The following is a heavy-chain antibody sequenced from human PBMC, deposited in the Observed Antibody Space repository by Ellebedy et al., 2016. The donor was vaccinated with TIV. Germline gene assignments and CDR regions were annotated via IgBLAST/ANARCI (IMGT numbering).Heavy chain of an antibody. CDR2: INPSVGST. J-gene: IGHJ4*02. V-gene: IGHV1-46*04. CDR3: ARARSSGWLHTPDY. Sequence: AASVKVSCKASGYTFSSYFMHWVRQAPGQGLEWMGIINPSVGSTTYAQNLQGRFTMTRDTSTTTVYMELSSLRSEETAVYYCARARSSGWLHTPDYWGQGTLVIVSS. CDR1: GYTFSSYF. D-gene: IGHD6-19*01.